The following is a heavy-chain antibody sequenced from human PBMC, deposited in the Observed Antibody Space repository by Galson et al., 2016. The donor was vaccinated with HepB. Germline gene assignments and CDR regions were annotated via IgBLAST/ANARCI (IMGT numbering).Heavy chain of an antibody. Sequence: SLRLSCAASGYRFSGQAMHWVRQAPGKGLEWVSFISYDGTYQLYADSVRGRFTISRDNVNNTLYLQMNSLRTEDTAVYYCARELSLVPGKGGHFDLWGQGTLVTVSS. CDR3: ARELSLVPGKGGHFDL. CDR1: GYRFSGQA. D-gene: IGHD6-19*01. V-gene: IGHV3-30*04. CDR2: ISYDGTYQ. J-gene: IGHJ5*02.